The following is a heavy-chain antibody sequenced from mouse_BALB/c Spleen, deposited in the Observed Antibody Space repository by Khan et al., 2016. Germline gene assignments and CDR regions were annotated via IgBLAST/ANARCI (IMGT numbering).Heavy chain of an antibody. V-gene: IGHV1S132*01. Sequence: QVRLQQSGAELVKPGASVKLSCKTAGYTFTSYWIQWVKQRPGQGLGWIGEIFPGTGTTYYNEKFKGKATLTIDTSSSTAYMQLSSLTSEDSAVYFCARVTTAPGWYFDVRGAGTTVTVSS. CDR3: ARVTTAPGWYFDV. D-gene: IGHD1-2*01. CDR2: IFPGTGTT. J-gene: IGHJ1*01. CDR1: GYTFTSYW.